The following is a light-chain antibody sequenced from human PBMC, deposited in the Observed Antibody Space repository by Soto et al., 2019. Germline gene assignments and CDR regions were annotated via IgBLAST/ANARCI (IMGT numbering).Light chain of an antibody. CDR3: CSYAGSNTLV. J-gene: IGLJ2*01. Sequence: QSALTQPRSVSGSPGQSVTISCTGTSSDVGAYNHVSWYQQHPGKAPKLMIYDVSKRPSGVPERFSGSKSANTASLTISGLQAEDEADYHCCSYAGSNTLVFGGGTKLTVL. V-gene: IGLV2-11*01. CDR1: SSDVGAYNH. CDR2: DVS.